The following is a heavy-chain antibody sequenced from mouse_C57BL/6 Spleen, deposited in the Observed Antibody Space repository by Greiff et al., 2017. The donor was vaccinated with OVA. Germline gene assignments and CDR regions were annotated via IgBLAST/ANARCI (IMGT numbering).Heavy chain of an antibody. CDR3: ARLGNGNYGDYAMDY. D-gene: IGHD2-1*01. CDR1: GYTFTDYN. V-gene: IGHV1-18*01. CDR2: INPNNGGT. J-gene: IGHJ4*01. Sequence: EVKLVESGPELVKPGASVKIPCKASGYTFTDYNMDWVKQSHGKSLEWIGDINPNNGGTIYNQKFKGKATLTVDKSSSTAYMELRSLTSEDTAVYYCARLGNGNYGDYAMDYWGQGTSVTVSS.